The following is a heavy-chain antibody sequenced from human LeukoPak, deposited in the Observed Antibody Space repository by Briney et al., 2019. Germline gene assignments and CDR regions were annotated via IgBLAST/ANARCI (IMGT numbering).Heavy chain of an antibody. CDR1: GYTFTIYY. V-gene: IGHV1-2*02. J-gene: IGHJ4*02. CDR3: ARNPPYCTSTSCYNDY. CDR2: INPNSGAT. D-gene: IGHD2-2*02. Sequence: ASVKVSCKASGYTFTIYYMHWVRQAPGQGLEWMGWINPNSGATSYAQRFQGRVTMTRDTSISSAYMELSGLTSDDTAVYYCARNPPYCTSTSCYNDYWGQGTLVTVSS.